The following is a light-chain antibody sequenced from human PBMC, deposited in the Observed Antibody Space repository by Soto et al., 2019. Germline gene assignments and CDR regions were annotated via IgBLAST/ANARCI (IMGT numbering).Light chain of an antibody. V-gene: IGLV2-14*01. J-gene: IGLJ3*02. CDR2: EVS. Sequence: QSALTQPASVSGSPGQSITISCTGTSSDVGGHKYVSWYQQHPGKAPKLVIYEVSSWPSGVSYRFSGSKSGNTASLTISGLQAEDEADYYCSSYTSRSTWVFGGGTKLTVL. CDR3: SSYTSRSTWV. CDR1: SSDVGGHKY.